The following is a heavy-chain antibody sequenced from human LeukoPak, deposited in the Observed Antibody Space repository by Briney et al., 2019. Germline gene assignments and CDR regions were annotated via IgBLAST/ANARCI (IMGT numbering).Heavy chain of an antibody. CDR2: IYPGDSDT. J-gene: IGHJ5*02. CDR3: ARVDTAMVVFDP. Sequence: GESPKIPCKGSGYSFTSYWIGWVRQMPGKGLEGMGIIYPGDSDTRYSPSFQGQVTISADKSISTAYLQWSSLKASDTAMYYCARVDTAMVVFDPWGQGTLVTVSS. D-gene: IGHD5-18*01. CDR1: GYSFTSYW. V-gene: IGHV5-51*01.